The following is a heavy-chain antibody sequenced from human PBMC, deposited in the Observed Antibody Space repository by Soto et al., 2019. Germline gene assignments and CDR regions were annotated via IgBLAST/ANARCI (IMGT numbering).Heavy chain of an antibody. D-gene: IGHD3-16*01. V-gene: IGHV4-31*03. J-gene: IGHJ5*02. CDR3: ARVGGINWFDP. Sequence: QVQLQESGPGLVKPSQTLSLTCTVSGGSISSGGYYWSWIRQHPGKGLEWIGYIYYSGSTYYNPSLKSRVTIPVDTSKTQFSLKLSSVTAGDTAVYYCARVGGINWFDPWGQGTLVTVSS. CDR1: GGSISSGGYY. CDR2: IYYSGST.